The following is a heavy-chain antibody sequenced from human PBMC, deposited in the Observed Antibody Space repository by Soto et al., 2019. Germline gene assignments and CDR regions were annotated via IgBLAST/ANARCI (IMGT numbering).Heavy chain of an antibody. CDR3: ARDLGVALATLTLDF. D-gene: IGHD2-15*01. CDR1: GVTLSIYS. CDR2: ITTSSSFR. Sequence: PGGSLRLSCAASGVTLSIYSMNWVRQAPGKGLEWVADITTSSSFRFYADSVKGRFTISRDDAKNSIYLQMNSLRAEDTGVYYCARDLGVALATLTLDFWGRGTLVTVSS. V-gene: IGHV3-21*01. J-gene: IGHJ4*02.